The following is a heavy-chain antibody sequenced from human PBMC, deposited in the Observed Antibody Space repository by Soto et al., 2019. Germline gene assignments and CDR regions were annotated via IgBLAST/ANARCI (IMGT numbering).Heavy chain of an antibody. Sequence: PGGSLRLSCAASGFTFSSYAMSWVRQAPGKGLEWVSAISGSGGSTYYADSVKGRFTISRDNSKNTLYLQMNSLRAEDTAVYYCAKVLAPTTPRPYYFDYWGQGTLVTVSS. V-gene: IGHV3-23*01. CDR2: ISGSGGST. J-gene: IGHJ4*02. CDR3: AKVLAPTTPRPYYFDY. CDR1: GFTFSSYA. D-gene: IGHD4-17*01.